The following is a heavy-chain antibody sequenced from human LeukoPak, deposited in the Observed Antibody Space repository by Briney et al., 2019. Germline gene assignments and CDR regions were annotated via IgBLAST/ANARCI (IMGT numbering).Heavy chain of an antibody. CDR3: AKVPLYYYDSSGYYPRLRNYFDY. CDR2: ISGSGGST. D-gene: IGHD3-22*01. V-gene: IGHV3-23*01. J-gene: IGHJ4*02. Sequence: GGSLRLSCAVSGFTFSSYAMSWVRQAPGKGLEWVSAISGSGGSTYYADSVKGRFTISRDNSKNTLYLQMNSLRAEDTAVYYCAKVPLYYYDSSGYYPRLRNYFDYWGQGTLVTVSS. CDR1: GFTFSSYA.